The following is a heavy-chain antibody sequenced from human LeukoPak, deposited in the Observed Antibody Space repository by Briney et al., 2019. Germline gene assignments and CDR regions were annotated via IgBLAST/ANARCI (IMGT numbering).Heavy chain of an antibody. CDR3: ARVKQLLYYYYGMDV. CDR2: ISWNSGSI. V-gene: IGHV3-9*01. CDR1: GFTFDVYA. Sequence: PGRSLRLSCAASGFTFDVYAMHWVRQAPGKGQGWVSGISWNSGSIGYADSVKGRFTISRDNAKNSLYLQMNSLRAEDTAVYYCARVKQLLYYYYGMDVWGQGTTVTVSS. J-gene: IGHJ6*02. D-gene: IGHD6-13*01.